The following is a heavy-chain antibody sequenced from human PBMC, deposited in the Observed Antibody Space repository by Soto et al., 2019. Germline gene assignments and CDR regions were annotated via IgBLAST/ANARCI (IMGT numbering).Heavy chain of an antibody. Sequence: QLQLQESGPGLVKPSETLSLTCTVSGGSISSSSYYWGWIRQPPGKGLEWIGSIYYSGSTYYNPSLKSRVTISVDTSKNQFSLKLSSVTAADTAVYYCARATYYYGSGSYYHGMDVWGQGTTVTVSS. D-gene: IGHD3-10*01. CDR3: ARATYYYGSGSYYHGMDV. V-gene: IGHV4-39*01. CDR2: IYYSGST. CDR1: GGSISSSSYY. J-gene: IGHJ6*02.